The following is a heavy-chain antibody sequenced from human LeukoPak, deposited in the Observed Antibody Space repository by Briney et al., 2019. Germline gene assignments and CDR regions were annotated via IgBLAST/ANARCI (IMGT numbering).Heavy chain of an antibody. V-gene: IGHV4-39*01. CDR3: ARQSIAARGYYYYVDV. Sequence: SETLSLTCTVSGGSISSSSYYWGWIRQPPVKGLEWIGYIYYSGTTYYNPSLKSRVAISIATSKNQFSLKLSSVTAADTAVYYCARQSIAARGYYYYVDVWGKGPTVTVSS. J-gene: IGHJ6*03. D-gene: IGHD6-6*01. CDR2: IYYSGTT. CDR1: GGSISSSSYY.